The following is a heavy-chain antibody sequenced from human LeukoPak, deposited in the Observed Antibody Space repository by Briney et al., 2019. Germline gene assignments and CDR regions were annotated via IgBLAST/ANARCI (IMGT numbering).Heavy chain of an antibody. CDR1: GGSISSSSHY. V-gene: IGHV4-39*07. D-gene: IGHD2-8*01. CDR2: MYYRGST. CDR3: ARGVLMVDY. J-gene: IGHJ4*02. Sequence: SETLSLTCTVSGGSISSSSHYWGWIRQPPGKGLEWIGSMYYRGSTYHNPSLKSRVTISVDTSKNQFSLKLSSVTAADTAVYYCARGVLMVDYWGQGTLVTVSS.